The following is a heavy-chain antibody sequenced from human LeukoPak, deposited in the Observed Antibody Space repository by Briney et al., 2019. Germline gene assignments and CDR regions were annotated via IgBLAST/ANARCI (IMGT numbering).Heavy chain of an antibody. CDR3: AREVASSGLPDDAFDI. J-gene: IGHJ3*02. CDR1: GGSISSYY. D-gene: IGHD6-19*01. Sequence: SETLSLTCTVSGGSISSYYWSWIRQPPGKGLEWIGYIYYSGSTNYNPSLKSRVTISVDTSKNQFSLKLSSVTAADTAVYYCAREVASSGLPDDAFDIWGQGTMVTVSS. V-gene: IGHV4-59*01. CDR2: IYYSGST.